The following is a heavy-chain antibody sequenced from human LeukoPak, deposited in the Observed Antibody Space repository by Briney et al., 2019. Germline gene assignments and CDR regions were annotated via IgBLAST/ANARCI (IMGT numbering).Heavy chain of an antibody. Sequence: GASVKVSCKASGYTFTDYYMHWVRQAPGQGLEWMGWINANSGGTNYVQKFQGRVTMTRDTSISTAYMELSRLRSDDTAVYYCARDTGYGSGSYYNLASDYWGQGTLVTVSS. CDR1: GYTFTDYY. CDR3: ARDTGYGSGSYYNLASDY. D-gene: IGHD3-10*01. J-gene: IGHJ4*02. V-gene: IGHV1-2*02. CDR2: INANSGGT.